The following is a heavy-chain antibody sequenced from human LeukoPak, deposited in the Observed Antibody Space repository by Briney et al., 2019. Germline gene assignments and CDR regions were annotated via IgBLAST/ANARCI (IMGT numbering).Heavy chain of an antibody. CDR2: IGGSGTKT. Sequence: GGTLRLSCAASGFTFTKYAMSWVRQAAGKGLEWVSAIGGSGTKTFYAESVKGRFTISRDNSNNILFLQMDSLRAEDTAMYYCARHHDYGDYYFDYWGQGTLVTVSS. CDR3: ARHHDYGDYYFDY. J-gene: IGHJ4*02. CDR1: GFTFTKYA. V-gene: IGHV3-23*01. D-gene: IGHD4-17*01.